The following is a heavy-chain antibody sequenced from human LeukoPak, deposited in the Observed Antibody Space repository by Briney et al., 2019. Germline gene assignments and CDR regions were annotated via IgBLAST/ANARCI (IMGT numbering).Heavy chain of an antibody. Sequence: GGSLRLSCAASGFTFSSYWMHWVRQAPGKGPVWASRINSDGSSTDYADSVKGRFTISRDNAKNTLYLQMNSLRAEDTAMYYCARDKYGGNSNAFDIWGQGTMVTVSS. CDR3: ARDKYGGNSNAFDI. D-gene: IGHD4-23*01. CDR1: GFTFSSYW. CDR2: INSDGSST. V-gene: IGHV3-74*01. J-gene: IGHJ3*02.